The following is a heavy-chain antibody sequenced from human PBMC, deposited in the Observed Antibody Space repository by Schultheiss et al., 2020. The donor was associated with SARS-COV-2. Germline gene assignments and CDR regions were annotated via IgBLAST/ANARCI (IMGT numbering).Heavy chain of an antibody. Sequence: SETLSLTCTVSGGSISSYYWSWIRQPPGKGLEWIGYIYYSGSTNYNPSLKSRVTISVDTSKNQFSLKLSSVTAADTAVYYCARLDYDFWSGYYIGGFDYWGQGTLVTVSS. V-gene: IGHV4-59*08. CDR2: IYYSGST. D-gene: IGHD3-3*01. J-gene: IGHJ4*02. CDR3: ARLDYDFWSGYYIGGFDY. CDR1: GGSISSYY.